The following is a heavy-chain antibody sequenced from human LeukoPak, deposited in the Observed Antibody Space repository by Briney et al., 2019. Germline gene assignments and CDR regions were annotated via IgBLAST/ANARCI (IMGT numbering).Heavy chain of an antibody. Sequence: GASVKVSCKASGYTFTSYYMHWVRQAPGQGLEWMGIINPSGGSTSYAQKFQGRVTMTRNTSISTAYMELSSLRSEDTAVYYCARGRRGRVVVVSGYAFDIWGQGTMVTVSS. CDR1: GYTFTSYY. CDR2: INPSGGST. V-gene: IGHV1-46*01. J-gene: IGHJ3*02. D-gene: IGHD3-22*01. CDR3: ARGRRGRVVVVSGYAFDI.